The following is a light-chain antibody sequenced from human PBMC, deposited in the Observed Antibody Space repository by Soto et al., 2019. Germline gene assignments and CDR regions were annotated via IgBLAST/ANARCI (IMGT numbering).Light chain of an antibody. V-gene: IGKV3-15*01. CDR3: QQFNNWPRT. CDR2: RAS. CDR1: QSISTN. J-gene: IGKJ1*01. Sequence: EVVMTQSPATLSVSPGERATLSCRASQSISTNLAWYQQIPGQAPRVLIYRASTRAAGIPARFSGSGSGTEFTLTISSLQSEDFAVYYCQQFNNWPRTFGQGTKVEIK.